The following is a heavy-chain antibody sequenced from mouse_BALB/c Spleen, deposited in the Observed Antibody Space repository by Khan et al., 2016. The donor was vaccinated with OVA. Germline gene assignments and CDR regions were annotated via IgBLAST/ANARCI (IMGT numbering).Heavy chain of an antibody. D-gene: IGHD2-14*01. CDR2: MISSGYT. Sequence: EVKLLESGPSLVQPSQTLSLTCSVTGDSISSGYWSWIRKFPGNKLEYMGYMISSGYTYYNQSLKSRISITRHTSKNQYYLQLNSVTTEDTATSYCARSTYRYAFAYWGQGTLVTVSA. CDR1: GDSISSGY. CDR3: ARSTYRYAFAY. J-gene: IGHJ3*01. V-gene: IGHV3-8*02.